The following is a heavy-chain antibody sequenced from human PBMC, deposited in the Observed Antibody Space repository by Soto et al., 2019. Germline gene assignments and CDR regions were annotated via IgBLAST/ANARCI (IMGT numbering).Heavy chain of an antibody. CDR1: GRSISSYN. CDR3: ARDQIAYCGGDCYSGNWFDP. CDR2: IYYSGST. Sequence: SESLSHTYTVSGRSISSYNWSWIRHPQGKGLEWIGYIYYSGSTNYNPSLKSRVTISVDTSKNQFSLKLSSVTAADTAVYYCARDQIAYCGGDCYSGNWFDPWGQGTLVTVS. V-gene: IGHV4-59*01. J-gene: IGHJ5*02. D-gene: IGHD2-21*02.